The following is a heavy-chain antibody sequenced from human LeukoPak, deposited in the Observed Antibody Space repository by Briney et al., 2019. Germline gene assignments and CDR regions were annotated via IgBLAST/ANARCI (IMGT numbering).Heavy chain of an antibody. J-gene: IGHJ4*02. CDR2: INPNSGGT. CDR3: ARGLIVVVPAADSGYDWWDY. D-gene: IGHD2-2*01. CDR1: GYTFTGYY. V-gene: IGHV1-2*02. Sequence: GASVKVSCKASGYTFTGYYMHWVRQAPGQGLEWMGWINPNSGGTNYAQKFQGRVTMTRDTSISTAYMELSRLRSDDTAVYYCARGLIVVVPAADSGYDWWDYWGQGTLVTVSS.